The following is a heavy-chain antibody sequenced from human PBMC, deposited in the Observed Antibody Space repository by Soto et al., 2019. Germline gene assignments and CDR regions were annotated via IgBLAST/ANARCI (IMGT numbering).Heavy chain of an antibody. J-gene: IGHJ5*01. CDR3: ARGIVGALILWFDS. CDR2: MDYSGRA. Sequence: PSETLSLTCTVVGGSMSSSTYYWGWIRQPPGKGLEWIGGMDYSGRAYYNPSLKSRVTMTRDTSTSTVYMELSSLRYEDTAVYYCARGIVGALILWFDSWGQGTLVTVSS. CDR1: GGSMSSSTYY. D-gene: IGHD1-26*01. V-gene: IGHV4-39*07.